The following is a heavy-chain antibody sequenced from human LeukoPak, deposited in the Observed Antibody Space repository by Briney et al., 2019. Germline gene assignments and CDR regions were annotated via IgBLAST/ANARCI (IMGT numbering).Heavy chain of an antibody. J-gene: IGHJ4*02. CDR1: GYTFTCYY. D-gene: IGHD1-26*01. Sequence: GASVKVSCKASGYTFTCYYMHWVRQAPGQGLEWMGRINPNSGGTNYAQKFQGRVTMTRDTSISTAYMELSGLRSDDTAVYYCARVWGGTMRRFDYWGQGTLVTVSS. CDR2: INPNSGGT. V-gene: IGHV1-2*06. CDR3: ARVWGGTMRRFDY.